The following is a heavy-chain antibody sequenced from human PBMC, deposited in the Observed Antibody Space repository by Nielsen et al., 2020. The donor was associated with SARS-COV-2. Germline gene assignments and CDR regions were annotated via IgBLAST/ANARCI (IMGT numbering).Heavy chain of an antibody. D-gene: IGHD6-13*01. V-gene: IGHV3-73*01. Sequence: GESLKISCAASGFTFSGSAMHWVRQASGKGLEWVGRIRSKANSYATAYAASVKGRFTISRDDSKNTAYLQMNSLKTEHTAVYYCTRLGSSSWYWGQGTLVTVSS. CDR1: GFTFSGSA. CDR3: TRLGSSSWY. J-gene: IGHJ4*02. CDR2: IRSKANSYAT.